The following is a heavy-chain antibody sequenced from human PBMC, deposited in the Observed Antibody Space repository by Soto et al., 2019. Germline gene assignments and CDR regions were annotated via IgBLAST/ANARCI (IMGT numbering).Heavy chain of an antibody. CDR1: GGTFSSYA. D-gene: IGHD2-2*02. CDR3: AREAYCSSTSCYKPFNWFDP. J-gene: IGHJ5*02. V-gene: IGHV1-69*06. CDR2: IIPIFGTA. Sequence: ASVKVSCKASGGTFSSYAISWVRQAPGQGLKWMGGIIPIFGTANYAQKFQGRVTITADKSTSTAYMELSSLRSEDTAVYYCAREAYCSSTSCYKPFNWFDPWGQGTLVTVSS.